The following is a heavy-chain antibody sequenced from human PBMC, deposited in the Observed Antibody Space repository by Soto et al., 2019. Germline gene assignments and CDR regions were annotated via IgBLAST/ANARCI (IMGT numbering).Heavy chain of an antibody. J-gene: IGHJ4*02. D-gene: IGHD3-10*01. Sequence: PETLSLTWTVSGGSLRSYYWSWIRQPPGKGLEWIGYIYYSGSTNYNPSLKSRVTISVDTSKNQFSLKLRSVTAADTAVYYCARGTYYYCAGSYLHFDFWGQGTLVTVSS. CDR3: ARGTYYYCAGSYLHFDF. CDR2: IYYSGST. V-gene: IGHV4-59*01. CDR1: GGSLRSYY.